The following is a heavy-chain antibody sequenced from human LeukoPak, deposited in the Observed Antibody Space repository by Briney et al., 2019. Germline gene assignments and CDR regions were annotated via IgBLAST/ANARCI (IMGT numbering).Heavy chain of an antibody. D-gene: IGHD6-13*01. V-gene: IGHV3-48*01. CDR3: ARDLYSHNDY. J-gene: IGHJ4*02. CDR1: GFTFSSYS. Sequence: PGGSLRLSCAASGFTFSSYSMTWVRQAPGKGLEWVSYISLSSTTIYYADSVKGRFTISRDDAKNSLYLQMNSLRAEDTAVYYCARDLYSHNDYWGQGTLVTVSS. CDR2: ISLSSTTI.